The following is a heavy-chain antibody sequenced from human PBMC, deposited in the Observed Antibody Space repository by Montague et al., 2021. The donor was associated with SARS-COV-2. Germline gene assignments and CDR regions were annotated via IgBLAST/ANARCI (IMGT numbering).Heavy chain of an antibody. Sequence: SETLSLTCAVHGGSFSGYYWSWIRQPPEKGLEWIGEINQSGRTNNNPSLKGRVIISVDTSKNQFSLKLSSVTAADTAVYYCARRGSSVWGVTVSAELDYWGQGNLVIVSS. D-gene: IGHD3-10*01. J-gene: IGHJ4*02. CDR1: GGSFSGYY. CDR3: ARRGSSVWGVTVSAELDY. CDR2: INQSGRT. V-gene: IGHV4-34*01.